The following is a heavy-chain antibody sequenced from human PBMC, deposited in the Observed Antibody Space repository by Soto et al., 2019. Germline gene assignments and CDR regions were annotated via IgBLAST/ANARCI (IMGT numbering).Heavy chain of an antibody. J-gene: IGHJ4*02. CDR1: GGTFSSYA. Sequence: QVQLVQSGAEVKKPGSSVKVSCKASGGTFSSYAISWVRQAPGQGLEWMGGIIPIFGTANYEQKFQGRVTITADESTSTADRELSSLRSEDTAVYYCAGGSADGYKYADSRYRGQGTLVTDSS. D-gene: IGHD5-12*01. V-gene: IGHV1-69*01. CDR3: AGGSADGYKYADSRY. CDR2: IIPIFGTA.